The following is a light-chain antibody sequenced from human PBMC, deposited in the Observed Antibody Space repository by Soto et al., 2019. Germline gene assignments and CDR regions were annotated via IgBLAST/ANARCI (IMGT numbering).Light chain of an antibody. CDR1: QILRSE. Sequence: IVLTQSPSTLSVCPGERGTLSCRASQILRSELAWYQQRPGQAPRRLIYGASTRATDIPARFSGSGSGTDFTLPISSLETEDFAIYYCQQRKYWPTIIFGHGTRLEIK. V-gene: IGKV3-11*01. CDR3: QQRKYWPTII. J-gene: IGKJ5*01. CDR2: GAS.